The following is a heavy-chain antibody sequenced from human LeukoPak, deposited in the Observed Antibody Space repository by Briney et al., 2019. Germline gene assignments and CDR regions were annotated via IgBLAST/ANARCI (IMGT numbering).Heavy chain of an antibody. CDR3: ARADYVWGGYRYYYFDY. Sequence: SETLSLTCTVSGGSISSSSYYWGWIRQPPGKGLEWIGSIYYSGSTYYNPSLKSRVTISVDTSKNQFSLKLSSVTAADTAVYYCARADYVWGGYRYYYFDYWGQGTLVTVSS. J-gene: IGHJ4*02. CDR2: IYYSGST. V-gene: IGHV4-39*07. CDR1: GGSISSSSYY. D-gene: IGHD3-16*02.